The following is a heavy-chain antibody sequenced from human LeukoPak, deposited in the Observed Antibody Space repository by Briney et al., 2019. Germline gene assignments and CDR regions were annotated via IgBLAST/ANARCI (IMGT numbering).Heavy chain of an antibody. D-gene: IGHD3-10*01. V-gene: IGHV3-23*01. CDR3: AKDGISYGSGSYCSS. CDR2: ISDTDDST. Sequence: PGGSLRLSCAASGFTFSSYAMSWVRQAPGKGLEWVSSISDTDDSTYDADSVKGRFSISRDNSKNTLYLQMNSLRAEDTAVYYCAKDGISYGSGSYCSSWGQGTLVTVSS. CDR1: GFTFSSYA. J-gene: IGHJ5*02.